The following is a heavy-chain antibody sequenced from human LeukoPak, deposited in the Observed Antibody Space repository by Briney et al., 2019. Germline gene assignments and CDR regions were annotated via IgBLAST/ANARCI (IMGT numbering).Heavy chain of an antibody. CDR1: GFTVSSNY. Sequence: GGSLRLSCAASGFTVSSNYMSWVRQAPGKGLEWVSVIYSGGSTYYADSVKGRYTISRDNSKNTLYLQMNSLRAEDTAVYYCAREGTSGWFDPWGQGTLVTVSS. CDR2: IYSGGST. CDR3: AREGTSGWFDP. V-gene: IGHV3-66*01. D-gene: IGHD3-3*01. J-gene: IGHJ5*02.